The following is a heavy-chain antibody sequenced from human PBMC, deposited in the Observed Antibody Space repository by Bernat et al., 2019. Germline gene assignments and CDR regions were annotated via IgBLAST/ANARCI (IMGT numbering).Heavy chain of an antibody. CDR1: GGSFSGYY. J-gene: IGHJ6*02. V-gene: IGHV4-34*01. Sequence: QVQLQQWGAGLLKPSETLSLTCAVYGGSFSGYYWSWIRQPPGKGLEWIGEINHSGSTNYNPSLKSRVTISVDTSKNQFSLKLSSVTAADTAVYYCAREDDWNYSGFYYYYGMDVWGQGTTVTVSS. CDR2: INHSGST. D-gene: IGHD1-7*01. CDR3: AREDDWNYSGFYYYYGMDV.